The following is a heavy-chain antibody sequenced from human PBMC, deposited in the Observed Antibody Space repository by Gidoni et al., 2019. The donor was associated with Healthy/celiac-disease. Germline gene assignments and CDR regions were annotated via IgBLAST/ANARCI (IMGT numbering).Heavy chain of an antibody. V-gene: IGHV4-61*01. D-gene: IGHD2-15*01. CDR1: VGHSSSGSYY. CDR2: IYYSGST. CDR3: ARDHSVVVLPYYYYGMDV. J-gene: IGHJ6*02. Sequence: VHVGHSSSGSYYWSWIRQPPGKGLEWIGYIYYSGSTNYNPPPKSRVTISVDTSKNQFSLKLSSVTAADTAVYYCARDHSVVVLPYYYYGMDVWGQGTTVTVSS.